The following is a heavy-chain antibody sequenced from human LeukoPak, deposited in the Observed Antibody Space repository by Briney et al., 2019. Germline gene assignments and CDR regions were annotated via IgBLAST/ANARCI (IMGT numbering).Heavy chain of an antibody. Sequence: SQTPSLTCAISGDSVSSYSAAWSWIRQSPSRGLEWLGRTYYRSKWYNDYAVSVKSRITINPDTSQNQFSLQLTSVTPEDTAVYYCARSGGHDAFDIWGQGTMVTVSS. CDR2: TYYRSKWYN. J-gene: IGHJ3*02. D-gene: IGHD4-23*01. V-gene: IGHV6-1*01. CDR1: GDSVSSYSAA. CDR3: ARSGGHDAFDI.